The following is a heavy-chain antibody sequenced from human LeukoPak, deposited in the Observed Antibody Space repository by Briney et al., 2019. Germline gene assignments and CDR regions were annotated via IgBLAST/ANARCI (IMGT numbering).Heavy chain of an antibody. CDR2: MSQDGSEI. CDR1: GFPFNLQT. V-gene: IGHV3-7*01. Sequence: GGSLSLSCAASGFPFNLQTMSWVRQAPEKGRDWVASMSQDGSEIYYVVCVKGRFTIYREHPKNSVYLQTKSVSADDMSVYQCARGGATRGSFENWGQGTLVTVSS. J-gene: IGHJ4*02. CDR3: ARGGATRGSFEN. D-gene: IGHD1-26*01.